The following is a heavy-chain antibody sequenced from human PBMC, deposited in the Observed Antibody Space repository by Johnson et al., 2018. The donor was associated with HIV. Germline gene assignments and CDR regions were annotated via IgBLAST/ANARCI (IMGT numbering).Heavy chain of an antibody. CDR2: ISYDGSNK. Sequence: QVQLVESGGGVVQPGRSLRLSCAASGFTFSSYAMHWVRQAPGKGLEWVAVISYDGSNKYYGDSVKGRFTISRDNSKNTLYVQMHSLRGEDTAVYFCTTDLIRRYYGSGLRDAFDIWGQGTMVTVSS. V-gene: IGHV3-30*04. CDR3: TTDLIRRYYGSGLRDAFDI. CDR1: GFTFSSYA. D-gene: IGHD3-10*01. J-gene: IGHJ3*02.